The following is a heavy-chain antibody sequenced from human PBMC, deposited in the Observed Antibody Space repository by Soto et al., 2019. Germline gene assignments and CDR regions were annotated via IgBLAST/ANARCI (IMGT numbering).Heavy chain of an antibody. CDR1: GGSISSGGYY. D-gene: IGHD3-3*01. Sequence: TSETLSLTCTVSGGSISSGGYYWSWIRQHPGKGLEWIGYIYYSGSTYYNPSLKSRVTISVDTSKNQFSLKLSSVTAADTAVYYCERDRVVTQYYYGMDVWGQGTTVTVSS. CDR2: IYYSGST. CDR3: ERDRVVTQYYYGMDV. V-gene: IGHV4-31*03. J-gene: IGHJ6*02.